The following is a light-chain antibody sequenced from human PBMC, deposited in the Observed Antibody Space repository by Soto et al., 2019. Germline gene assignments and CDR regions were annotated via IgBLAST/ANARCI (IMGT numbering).Light chain of an antibody. CDR1: ESLLHSDGKTY. Sequence: DIVLTQTPLSSPVTLGQPASISCRSSESLLHSDGKTYLSWLQQRPGQPPRLLIYKVSNRLSGVPDRFSGSGAETDFTLKISRVEADDVGVYYCFQATQYPPYTFGQGTKLEIE. CDR3: FQATQYPPYT. CDR2: KVS. V-gene: IGKV2-24*01. J-gene: IGKJ2*01.